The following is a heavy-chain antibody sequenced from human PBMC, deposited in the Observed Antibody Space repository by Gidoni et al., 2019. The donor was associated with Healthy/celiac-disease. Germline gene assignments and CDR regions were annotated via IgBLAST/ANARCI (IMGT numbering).Heavy chain of an antibody. D-gene: IGHD1-1*01. J-gene: IGHJ4*02. CDR2: ISSSSSYI. V-gene: IGHV3-21*01. Sequence: PPGKGLGWVSSISSSSSYIYHADSVKGRFTISRDNSKNSLYLQMNSLRAEDTAVYYCARDLIEMATTPGFDYWGQGTLVTVSS. CDR3: ARDLIEMATTPGFDY.